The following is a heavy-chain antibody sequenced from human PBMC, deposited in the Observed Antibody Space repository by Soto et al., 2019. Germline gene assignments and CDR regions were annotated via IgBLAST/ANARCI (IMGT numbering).Heavy chain of an antibody. D-gene: IGHD5-12*01. CDR3: AREYYAGDYSGKYYFDY. V-gene: IGHV3-21*02. J-gene: IGHJ4*02. Sequence: EVQLVESGGGLVKPGGSLRLSCVASGFTFSNFSMNWVRQTPGKGLEWVSSLSKTSDNKYYADSVRGRFTVSRDNAKTSLYLQMDSLSAEDTAIYYCAREYYAGDYSGKYYFDYWGQGTLVTVSS. CDR2: LSKTSDNK. CDR1: GFTFSNFS.